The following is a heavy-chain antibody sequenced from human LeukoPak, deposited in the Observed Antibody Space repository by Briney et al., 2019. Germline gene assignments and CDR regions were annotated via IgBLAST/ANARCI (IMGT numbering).Heavy chain of an antibody. CDR1: GGTFSSYA. V-gene: IGHV1-69*13. D-gene: IGHD3-9*01. CDR2: IIPIFGTA. Sequence: GASVKVSCKASGGTFSSYAISWVRQAPGQGLEWMGGIIPIFGTANYAQKFQGRVTITADESTSTAYIELSSLRSEDTAVYYSARDPGILTGHYLYYYYGMDVWGQGTTVTVSS. J-gene: IGHJ6*02. CDR3: ARDPGILTGHYLYYYYGMDV.